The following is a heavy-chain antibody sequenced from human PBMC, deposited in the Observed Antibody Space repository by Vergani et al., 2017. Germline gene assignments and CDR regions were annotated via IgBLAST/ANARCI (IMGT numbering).Heavy chain of an antibody. CDR1: GYTFTSYW. CDR2: IYPGDSDT. D-gene: IGHD5-18*01. Sequence: EVQLVQSGAEVKKPGDSLKISCKGSGYTFTSYWIGWVRRMPGKGLEWMGIIYPGDSDTRYSPSFQGQVTISADKSINTAYLQWTGLKASDTAMYYCARHGEGSTSMVVGDYWGQGTLVTVSS. V-gene: IGHV5-51*01. J-gene: IGHJ4*02. CDR3: ARHGEGSTSMVVGDY.